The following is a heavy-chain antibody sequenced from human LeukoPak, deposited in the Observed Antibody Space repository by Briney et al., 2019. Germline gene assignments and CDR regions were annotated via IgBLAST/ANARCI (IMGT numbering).Heavy chain of an antibody. V-gene: IGHV3-30-3*01. J-gene: IGHJ4*02. CDR3: ARDAGYSYGNGLRGFDY. Sequence: GGSLRLSCAASGFTFSSYAMHWVRQAPGKGPEWVAVISYDGSNKYYADSVKGRFTISRYNSKNTLYLQMNSLRAEDTAVYYCARDAGYSYGNGLRGFDYWGQGTLVTVSS. D-gene: IGHD5-18*01. CDR2: ISYDGSNK. CDR1: GFTFSSYA.